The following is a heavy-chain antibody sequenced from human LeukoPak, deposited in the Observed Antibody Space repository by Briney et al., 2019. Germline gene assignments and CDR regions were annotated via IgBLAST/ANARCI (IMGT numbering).Heavy chain of an antibody. CDR2: INPSSGST. CDR3: ARAKYSSFTLPHFDY. CDR1: GYTVTNYF. Sequence: VASVKVSCKASGYTVTNYFMHWVRQAPGQGLEWMGIINPSSGSTSYAQKFQGRVTMTRDMSTSTVYMELSSLRAEVTAVYYCARAKYSSFTLPHFDYWGQGTLVTVSS. V-gene: IGHV1-46*01. D-gene: IGHD6-6*01. J-gene: IGHJ4*02.